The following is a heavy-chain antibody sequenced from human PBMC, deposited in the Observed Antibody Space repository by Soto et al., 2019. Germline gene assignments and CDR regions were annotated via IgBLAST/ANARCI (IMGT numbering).Heavy chain of an antibody. CDR3: AKEMTSGYYLFDY. V-gene: IGHV3-23*01. CDR1: GFTFTSYA. J-gene: IGHJ4*02. Sequence: GVLRLSCAASGFTFTSYAMSWVRQAPGKGLEWVSTISGTGGSTYYPDSVKGRFTISRDNSKNTVYLQMNSLRAEDAAVYYCAKEMTSGYYLFDYWGQGTLVTVSS. D-gene: IGHD3-22*01. CDR2: ISGTGGST.